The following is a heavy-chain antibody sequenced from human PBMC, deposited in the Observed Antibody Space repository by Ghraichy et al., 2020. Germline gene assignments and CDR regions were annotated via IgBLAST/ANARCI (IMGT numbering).Heavy chain of an antibody. CDR3: ASGLAYCGGDCYSYGFGV. D-gene: IGHD2-21*02. Sequence: KVSCKGSGYSFTSYWIGWVRQMPGKGLEWMGIIYPGDSDTRYSPSFQGQVTISADKSISTAYLQWSSLKASDTAMYYCASGLAYCGGDCYSYGFGVWGQGTTVTVSS. CDR2: IYPGDSDT. J-gene: IGHJ6*02. CDR1: GYSFTSYW. V-gene: IGHV5-51*01.